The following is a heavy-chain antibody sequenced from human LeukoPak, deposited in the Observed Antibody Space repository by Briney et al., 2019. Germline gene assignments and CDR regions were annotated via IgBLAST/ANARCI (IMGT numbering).Heavy chain of an antibody. J-gene: IGHJ6*03. V-gene: IGHV3-48*01. CDR2: IGSSSSTI. D-gene: IGHD6-6*01. Sequence: GGSLRLSCAASGFTFSSYSMNWVRQAPGKGLEWVSYIGSSSSTIHYADSVKGRFTISRDNAKNSLYLQMNSLRAEDTAVYYCARKQLGYYYMDVWGKGTTVTVSS. CDR1: GFTFSSYS. CDR3: ARKQLGYYYMDV.